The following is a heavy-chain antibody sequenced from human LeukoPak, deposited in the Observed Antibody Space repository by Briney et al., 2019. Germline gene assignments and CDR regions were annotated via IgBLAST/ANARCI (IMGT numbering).Heavy chain of an antibody. Sequence: SETLSLTCTVSGGSISSYYWSWIRQPAGKGLEWIGYIYYSGSTNYNPSLKSRVTISVDTSKNQFSLKLRSVTAADTAVYYCAGHHPRNTVDFWGQGTLVTVSS. CDR3: AGHHPRNTVDF. CDR2: IYYSGST. V-gene: IGHV4-59*08. CDR1: GGSISSYY. D-gene: IGHD2/OR15-2a*01. J-gene: IGHJ4*02.